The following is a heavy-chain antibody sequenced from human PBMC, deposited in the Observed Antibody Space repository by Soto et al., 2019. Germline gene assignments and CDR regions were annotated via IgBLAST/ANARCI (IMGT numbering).Heavy chain of an antibody. CDR1: GFTVSSNY. V-gene: IGHV3-66*04. CDR2: IYSGGST. Sequence: GGSLRLSCAASGFTVSSNYMSWVRQAPGKGLEWVSVIYSGGSTYYADSVKGRFTISRDNSKNTLYLQMNSLRAEDTAVYYCARHPRGSYDCWSGSWFDPCGQGTLVTVSS. D-gene: IGHD3-3*01. CDR3: ARHPRGSYDCWSGSWFDP. J-gene: IGHJ5*02.